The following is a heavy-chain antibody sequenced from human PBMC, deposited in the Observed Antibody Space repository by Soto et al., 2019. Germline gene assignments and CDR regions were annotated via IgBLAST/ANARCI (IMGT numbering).Heavy chain of an antibody. D-gene: IGHD2-2*01. Sequence: PWETLSLTCTVSCYSMTSGGYYWSWIRHLPGKGLEWIGYIYYSGGTQFNPSLKSRVSMSVDTSKNQFSLRLSSVTAADTAVYYCATLLGSHQHYYFGIDVWGQGTTVTVSS. CDR1: CYSMTSGGYY. CDR2: IYYSGGT. V-gene: IGHV4-31*03. CDR3: ATLLGSHQHYYFGIDV. J-gene: IGHJ6*02.